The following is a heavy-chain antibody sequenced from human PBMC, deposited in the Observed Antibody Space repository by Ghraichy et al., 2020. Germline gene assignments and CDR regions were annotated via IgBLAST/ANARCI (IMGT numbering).Heavy chain of an antibody. V-gene: IGHV3-23*01. Sequence: GSLRLSCAASGFTFSSYAMSWVRQAPAKGLEWVSAIVGSGGRTYYADSVKGRFTISRDNSKNTLYLQMNSLRAEDTAVYYCAKTLAGTWYFDLWGRGTLVTVSS. D-gene: IGHD6-19*01. CDR1: GFTFSSYA. CDR2: IVGSGGRT. CDR3: AKTLAGTWYFDL. J-gene: IGHJ2*01.